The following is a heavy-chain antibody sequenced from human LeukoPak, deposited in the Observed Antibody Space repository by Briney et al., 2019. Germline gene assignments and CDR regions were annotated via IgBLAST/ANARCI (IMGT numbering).Heavy chain of an antibody. CDR3: ARIVPALDAFDI. CDR1: GYMFNAYY. V-gene: IGHV1-2*06. D-gene: IGHD2-2*01. Sequence: ASVRVSCKASGYMFNAYYMHWVRQAPGQGLEWMGRINPNSGATNYAQKFRGRVTMTRDTSINTAYMDLSRLRSDDTAVFYCARIVPALDAFDIWGQGTMVTVSS. CDR2: INPNSGAT. J-gene: IGHJ3*02.